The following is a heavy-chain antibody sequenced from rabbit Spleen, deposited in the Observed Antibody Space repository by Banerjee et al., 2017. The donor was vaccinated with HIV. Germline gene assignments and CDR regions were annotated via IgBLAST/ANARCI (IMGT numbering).Heavy chain of an antibody. V-gene: IGHV1S43*01. CDR1: GIDFSNYYY. CDR2: IYTTNGST. CDR3: ARDLAGVIGWNFGW. Sequence: QEQLVESGGGLVKPGGTLTLTCKASGIDFSNYYYIYWVRQAPGKGLELIAWIYTTNGSTWYATWVNGRFTISRSTSLNTVTLQMTSLTAADTATYFCARDLAGVIGWNFGWWGQGTLVTVS. D-gene: IGHD4-1*01. J-gene: IGHJ4*01.